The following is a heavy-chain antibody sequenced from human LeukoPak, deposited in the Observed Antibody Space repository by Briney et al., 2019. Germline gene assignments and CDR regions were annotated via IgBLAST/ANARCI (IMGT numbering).Heavy chain of an antibody. Sequence: GGSLRLSCAASGFTLSSYGMHWVRQAPGKGLEWVAVIWYDGSNKYYADSVKGRFTISRDNSKNTLYLQMNSLRAEDTAVYYCARSAELELLSWFDPWGQGTLVTVSS. V-gene: IGHV3-33*01. CDR3: ARSAELELLSWFDP. CDR2: IWYDGSNK. J-gene: IGHJ5*02. D-gene: IGHD1-7*01. CDR1: GFTLSSYG.